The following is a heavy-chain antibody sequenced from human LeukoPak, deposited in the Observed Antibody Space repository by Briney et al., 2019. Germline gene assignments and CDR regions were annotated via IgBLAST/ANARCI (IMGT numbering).Heavy chain of an antibody. CDR2: IYYSGST. CDR3: ARRSRVYYYYYMDV. CDR1: GGSISSYY. Sequence: SETLSLTCTVSGGSISSYYWSWIRQPPGKGLEWIGYIYYSGSTDYNPSLKSRVTISVDTSKNQFSLKLSSVTAADTAVYYCARRSRVYYYYYMDVWGKGTTVTVSS. J-gene: IGHJ6*03. V-gene: IGHV4-59*12.